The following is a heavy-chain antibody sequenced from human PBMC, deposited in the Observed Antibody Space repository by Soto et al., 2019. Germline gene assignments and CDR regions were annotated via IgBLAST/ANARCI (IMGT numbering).Heavy chain of an antibody. J-gene: IGHJ6*02. CDR3: ARAHYGDYGYGMDV. CDR2: IYHSGTT. Sequence: QLQLPESGSGLVKPSQTLSLTCAVSGGSISSGGYSWSWIRQPPGKVLEWIGYIYHSGTTYYNPSLKSRVTISVDRSKNQFSLKLSSGTAADTAVYYCARAHYGDYGYGMDVWGQGTTVPFSS. D-gene: IGHD4-17*01. V-gene: IGHV4-30-2*01. CDR1: GGSISSGGYS.